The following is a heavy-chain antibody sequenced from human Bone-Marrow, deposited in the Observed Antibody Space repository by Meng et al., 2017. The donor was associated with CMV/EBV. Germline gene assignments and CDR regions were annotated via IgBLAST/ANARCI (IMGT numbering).Heavy chain of an antibody. J-gene: IGHJ4*02. CDR1: GFTFSSYS. CDR2: IRYDGSNK. Sequence: GESLKISCAASGFTFSSYSMNWVRQAPGKGLEWVAFIRYDGSNKYYADSVKGRFTISRDNSKNTLYLQMNSLRAEDTAVYYCAKDRGGSGSYEVDYWGQGTLVTVSS. V-gene: IGHV3-30*02. CDR3: AKDRGGSGSYEVDY. D-gene: IGHD3-10*01.